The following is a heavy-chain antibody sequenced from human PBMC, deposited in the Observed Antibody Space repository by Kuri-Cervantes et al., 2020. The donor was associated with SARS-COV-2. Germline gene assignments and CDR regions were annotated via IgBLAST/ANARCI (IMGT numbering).Heavy chain of an antibody. V-gene: IGHV3-73*01. Sequence: GGSLRLSCEVPGFLFSASAIHWVRQASGKGLEWVGRVRGKANNYATAYAALVKGRFTISRDDSKNMAYLQMNSLKTEDTAVYYCTTLIDYWGQGTLVTVSS. CDR2: VRGKANNYAT. CDR1: GFLFSASA. J-gene: IGHJ4*02. CDR3: TTLIDY.